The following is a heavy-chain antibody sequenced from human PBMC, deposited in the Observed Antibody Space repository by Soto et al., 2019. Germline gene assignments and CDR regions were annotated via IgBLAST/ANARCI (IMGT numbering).Heavy chain of an antibody. CDR2: INPITGGT. Sequence: ASVKVSCKASGDTFTSYYIHWVRQAPGQGLEWMGWINPITGGTNYAPKFQGRVTMTRDTSITTAYMELSRLRSDDTAVYYCARNYYHSSDRDYLDYWGQGPPATVS. CDR1: GDTFTSYY. V-gene: IGHV1-2*02. CDR3: ARNYYHSSDRDYLDY. J-gene: IGHJ4*02. D-gene: IGHD3-22*01.